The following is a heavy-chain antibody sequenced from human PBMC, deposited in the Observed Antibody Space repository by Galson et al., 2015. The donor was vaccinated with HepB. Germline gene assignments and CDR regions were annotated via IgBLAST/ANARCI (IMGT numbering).Heavy chain of an antibody. D-gene: IGHD6-19*01. V-gene: IGHV3-23*01. CDR1: GFTFSSYA. Sequence: SLRLSCAASGFTFSSYAMSWVRQAPGKGLEWVSAISGSGGSTYYADSVKGRFTISRDNSKNTLYLQMNSLRAEDTAVYYCAKGQSRSDVAVAGSVPYYYYYMDVWGKGTTVTVSS. CDR2: ISGSGGST. J-gene: IGHJ6*03. CDR3: AKGQSRSDVAVAGSVPYYYYYMDV.